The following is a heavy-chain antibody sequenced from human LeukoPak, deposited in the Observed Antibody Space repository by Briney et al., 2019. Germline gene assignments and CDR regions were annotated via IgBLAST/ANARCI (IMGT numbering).Heavy chain of an antibody. D-gene: IGHD2-2*02. Sequence: PSETLSLTCTVSGGSISSYYWSWIRQPPGKGLEWIGYIYYSGSTNYNPSLKSRVTISVDTSKNQFSLKLSSVTAADTAVYYCARVEIPSRIFGYWGQGTLVTVSS. V-gene: IGHV4-59*01. CDR2: IYYSGST. CDR3: ARVEIPSRIFGY. CDR1: GGSISSYY. J-gene: IGHJ4*02.